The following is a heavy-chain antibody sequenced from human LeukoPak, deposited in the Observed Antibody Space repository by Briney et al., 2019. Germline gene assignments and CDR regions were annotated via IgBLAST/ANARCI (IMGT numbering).Heavy chain of an antibody. CDR2: INPNSGGT. CDR3: ARDLYYYDSSGLGY. CDR1: GYTFTGYY. Sequence: GASVKVSCKASGYTFTGYYMNWVRQAPGQGLEWMGRINPNSGGTNYAQKFQGRVTMTRDTSISTAYMELSRLRSDDTAVYYCARDLYYYDSSGLGYWGQGTLVTVSS. J-gene: IGHJ4*02. V-gene: IGHV1-2*06. D-gene: IGHD3-22*01.